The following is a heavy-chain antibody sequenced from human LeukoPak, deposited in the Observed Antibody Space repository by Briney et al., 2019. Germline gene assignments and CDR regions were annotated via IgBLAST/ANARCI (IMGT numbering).Heavy chain of an antibody. D-gene: IGHD6-19*01. CDR3: AKLPGVAGTNYYYGMDV. CDR2: INSDGSNT. Sequence: SGGSLRLSCAASGFTFSSYYIHWVRQAPGKGLVWVSRINSDGSNTGYADSVKGRFTISRDNSKNTLYLQMNSLRAEDTAVYYCAKLPGVAGTNYYYGMDVWGQGTTVTVSS. J-gene: IGHJ6*02. V-gene: IGHV3-74*01. CDR1: GFTFSSYY.